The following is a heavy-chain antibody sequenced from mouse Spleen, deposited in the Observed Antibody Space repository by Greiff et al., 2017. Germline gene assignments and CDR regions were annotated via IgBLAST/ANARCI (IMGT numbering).Heavy chain of an antibody. V-gene: IGHV1-66*01. J-gene: IGHJ1*01. CDR2: IYPGSGNT. Sequence: VQLQESGPELVKPGASVKISCKASGYSFTSYYIHWVKQRPGQGLEWIGWIYPGSGNTKYNEKFKGKATLTADTSSSTAYMQLSSLTSEDSAVYYCAKTMITDWYFDVWGAGTTVTVSS. CDR1: GYSFTSYY. CDR3: AKTMITDWYFDV. D-gene: IGHD2-4*01.